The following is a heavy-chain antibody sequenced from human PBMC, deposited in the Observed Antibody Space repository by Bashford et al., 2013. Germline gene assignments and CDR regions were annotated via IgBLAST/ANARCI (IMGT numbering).Heavy chain of an antibody. D-gene: IGHD2-15*01. V-gene: IGHV5-10-1*01. Sequence: GESLKISCKGSGYSFTSYWITWVRQMPGKGLEWMGRIDPSDSYTNYSPSFQGHVTISADKSISTAYLQWSSLRASDTAMYYCARHGGKDLCSGGICSRDYWGQGNPGHRLL. CDR1: GYSFTSYW. J-gene: IGHJ4*02. CDR2: IDPSDSYT. CDR3: ARHGGKDLCSGGICSRDY.